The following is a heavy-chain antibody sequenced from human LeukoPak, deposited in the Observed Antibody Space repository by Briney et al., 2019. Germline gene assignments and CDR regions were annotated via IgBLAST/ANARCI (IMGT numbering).Heavy chain of an antibody. V-gene: IGHV3-48*03. CDR2: ISSSGSTI. J-gene: IGHJ5*02. D-gene: IGHD4/OR15-4a*01. CDR1: GLTLVSYA. CDR3: ARGHPNRWFDP. Sequence: GRSLRLSCAPVGLTLVSYAINWVRQAPGRGLEWVSYISSSGSTIYYADSVKGRFTISRDNAKNSLYLQMNSLRAEDTAVYYCARGHPNRWFDPWGQGTLVTVPS.